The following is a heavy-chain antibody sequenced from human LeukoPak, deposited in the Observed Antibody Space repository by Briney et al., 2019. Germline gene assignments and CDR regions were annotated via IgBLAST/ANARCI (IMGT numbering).Heavy chain of an antibody. D-gene: IGHD5-18*01. Sequence: ASVKVSCKASGGTFTSYAISWVRQAPGQGLEWMGGIIPIFGTTNYAQTFQDRVTITADDPPSTVYLELSSLRSEDTAVYYCARGLGYTYGLGDYWGQGTLVTVSS. CDR1: GGTFTSYA. CDR3: ARGLGYTYGLGDY. CDR2: IIPIFGTT. V-gene: IGHV1-69*01. J-gene: IGHJ4*02.